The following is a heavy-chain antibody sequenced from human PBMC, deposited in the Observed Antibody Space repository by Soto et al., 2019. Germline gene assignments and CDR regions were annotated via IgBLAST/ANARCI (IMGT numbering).Heavy chain of an antibody. CDR3: AKERRAAITMVRGVPGINWFDP. D-gene: IGHD3-10*01. V-gene: IGHV3-30*18. CDR1: GFTFSSYG. J-gene: IGHJ5*02. Sequence: GGSLRLSCAASGFTFSSYGMHWVRQAPGKGLEWVVVISYDGSNKYYADSVKGRFTISRDNSKNTLYLQMNSLRAEDTAVYYCAKERRAAITMVRGVPGINWFDPWGQGTLVTVSS. CDR2: ISYDGSNK.